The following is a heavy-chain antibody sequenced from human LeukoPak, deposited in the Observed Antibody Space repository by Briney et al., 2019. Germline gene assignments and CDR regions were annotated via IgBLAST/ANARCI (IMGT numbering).Heavy chain of an antibody. CDR2: ISNSGST. CDR1: GGAITSHY. CDR3: GRDALVGYFSFYYMDV. Sequence: PSETLSLTCTVSGGAITSHYWTWIRQSPVKGLEWIGDISNSGSTSYNPSLKSRVTISIDTSKNQFSLKLSSVTAADTAVYYCGRDALVGYFSFYYMDVWGKGTTVTVSS. J-gene: IGHJ6*03. D-gene: IGHD2-15*01. V-gene: IGHV4-59*11.